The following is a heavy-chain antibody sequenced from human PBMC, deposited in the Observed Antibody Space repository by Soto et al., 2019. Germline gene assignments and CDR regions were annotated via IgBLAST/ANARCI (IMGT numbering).Heavy chain of an antibody. V-gene: IGHV5-51*01. CDR1: GYIIKNYW. Sequence: GESLTISCKASGYIIKNYWIGWVRQMHGQGLEWMGIIFPDDSDTRYSPSFQGHVTISVDKSISTAYVQWSSLKASDSAIYYCFRGGGTSRTFDYWGQGTLVTVSS. D-gene: IGHD3-16*01. J-gene: IGHJ4*02. CDR3: FRGGGTSRTFDY. CDR2: IFPDDSDT.